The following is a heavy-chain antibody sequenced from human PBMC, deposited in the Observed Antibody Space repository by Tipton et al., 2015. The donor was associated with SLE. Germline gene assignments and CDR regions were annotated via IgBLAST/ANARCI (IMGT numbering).Heavy chain of an antibody. CDR2: ISSSSSTI. CDR1: GFTFSSYS. Sequence: SLRLSCAASGFTFSSYSMNWVRQAPGKGLEWVSYISSSSSTIYYADSVKGRFTISRDNAKNSLYLQMNSLRAENTAVYYCARGGYSSSWYGDYYYGMDVWGQGTTVTVSS. V-gene: IGHV3-48*01. J-gene: IGHJ6*02. CDR3: ARGGYSSSWYGDYYYGMDV. D-gene: IGHD6-13*01.